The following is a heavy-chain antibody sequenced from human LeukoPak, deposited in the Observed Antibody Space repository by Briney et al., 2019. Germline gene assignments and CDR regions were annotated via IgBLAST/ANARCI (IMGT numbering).Heavy chain of an antibody. D-gene: IGHD3-22*01. V-gene: IGHV1-18*01. CDR2: ISAYNGNT. J-gene: IGHJ4*02. CDR3: ARFRITMIVGRYYFDY. Sequence: ASVKVSCKASGYTFTSYGISWVRQAPGQGLEWMGWISAYNGNTNYAQKLQGRVTMTTDTSTSTAYMELRSLRSEDTAVYYCARFRITMIVGRYYFDYWGQGTLVTVSS. CDR1: GYTFTSYG.